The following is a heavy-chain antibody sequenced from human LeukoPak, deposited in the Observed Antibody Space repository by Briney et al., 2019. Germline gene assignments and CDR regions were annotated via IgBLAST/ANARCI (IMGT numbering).Heavy chain of an antibody. CDR3: ARARYDSSGYFGY. V-gene: IGHV3-7*01. Sequence: PGGSPRLSCAASGFTFSSYWMSWVRQAPGKGLEWVANIKQDGSEKYYVDSVKGRFTISRDNAKNSLYLQMNSLRAEDTAVYYCARARYDSSGYFGYWGQGTLVTVSS. CDR2: IKQDGSEK. D-gene: IGHD3-22*01. CDR1: GFTFSSYW. J-gene: IGHJ4*02.